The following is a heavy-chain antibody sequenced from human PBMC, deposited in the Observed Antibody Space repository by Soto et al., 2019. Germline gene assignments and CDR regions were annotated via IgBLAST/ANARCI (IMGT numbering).Heavy chain of an antibody. Sequence: GASVKVSCKASGYTFTSYYMHWVRQAPGQGLEWMGIINPSGGSTSYAQKFQGRVTMTRDTSTSTVYMELSSLRSEDTAVYYSARDLYSSSWYVHNHYYGMDVWGQGTTVTVSS. D-gene: IGHD6-13*01. CDR3: ARDLYSSSWYVHNHYYGMDV. J-gene: IGHJ6*02. V-gene: IGHV1-46*01. CDR2: INPSGGST. CDR1: GYTFTSYY.